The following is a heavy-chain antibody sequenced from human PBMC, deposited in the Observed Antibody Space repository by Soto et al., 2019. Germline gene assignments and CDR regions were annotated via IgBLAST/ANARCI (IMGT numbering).Heavy chain of an antibody. Sequence: GPTLVNPTQTLTLTCTVSGSSLSNARMRDSWIRQPPGQSLAWLAHIFSNDEKSYSTSLKSRLTISKDTSKSQVVLTMTNMDPVDTATYYCARIPRRVDNYDFGSGYYYYGMDVWGQGTTVPVSS. V-gene: IGHV2-26*01. CDR2: IFSNDEK. CDR1: GSSLSNARMR. D-gene: IGHD3-3*01. J-gene: IGHJ6*02. CDR3: ARIPRRVDNYDFGSGYYYYGMDV.